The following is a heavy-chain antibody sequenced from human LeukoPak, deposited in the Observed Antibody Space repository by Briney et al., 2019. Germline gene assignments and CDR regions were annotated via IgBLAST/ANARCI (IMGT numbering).Heavy chain of an antibody. D-gene: IGHD2-2*01. Sequence: PGGSLRLSCAASGFTFSTYSMSWVRQAPGKGLEWVSSISSSSSYIYYADSVKGRFTISRDNAKNSLYLQMSSLRAEDTAVYYCARDRKGFVGYDRSYQSPNGCYFDYWGQGTLVTVSS. J-gene: IGHJ4*02. CDR3: ARDRKGFVGYDRSYQSPNGCYFDY. V-gene: IGHV3-21*06. CDR1: GFTFSTYS. CDR2: ISSSSSYI.